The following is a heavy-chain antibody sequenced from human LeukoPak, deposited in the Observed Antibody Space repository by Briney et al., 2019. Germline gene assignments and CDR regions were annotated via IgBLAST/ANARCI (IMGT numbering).Heavy chain of an antibody. V-gene: IGHV3-30*02. J-gene: IGHJ6*03. CDR1: GFTFSSYG. D-gene: IGHD2-21*01. CDR3: AKDGTFVVYYYYMDV. Sequence: GGSLRLSCAASGFTFSSYGMHWVRQAPGKGLEWVAFIRYDGSNKYYADSVKGRFTISRDNSKNMLYLQMSSLRAEDTAVYYCAKDGTFVVYYYYMDVWGKGTTVTVSS. CDR2: IRYDGSNK.